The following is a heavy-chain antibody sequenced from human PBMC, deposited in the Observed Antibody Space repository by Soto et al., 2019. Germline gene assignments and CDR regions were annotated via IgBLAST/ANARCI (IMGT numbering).Heavy chain of an antibody. J-gene: IGHJ4*02. V-gene: IGHV4-39*01. CDR2: IYYIGNT. D-gene: IGHD1-1*01. CDR1: NGSISSRSSY. CDR3: GGQDDGAKGYYVEN. Sequence: QLQLQESGSGLVKPSETLSLTCIVSNGSISSRSSYWGWIRQTPGKGLEWIGSIYYIGNTYYHPSPKSQDTISIDTSKTQFSLKRNSVTAADTAVYFCGGQDDGAKGYYVENWGQGDLVTVAS.